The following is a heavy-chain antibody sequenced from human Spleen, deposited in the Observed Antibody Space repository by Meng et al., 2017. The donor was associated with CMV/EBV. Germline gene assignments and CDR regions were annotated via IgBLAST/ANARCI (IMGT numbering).Heavy chain of an antibody. Sequence: ASVKVSCKASGGTFSSYAISWVRQAPGQGLEWMGWISAYNGNTNYAQKLLGRVTMTTDTSTSTAYMELRSLRSDDTAVYYCARGGPYSSSWGYWYFDLWGRGTLVTVSS. CDR2: ISAYNGNT. V-gene: IGHV1-18*01. CDR3: ARGGPYSSSWGYWYFDL. CDR1: GGTFSSYA. D-gene: IGHD6-19*01. J-gene: IGHJ2*01.